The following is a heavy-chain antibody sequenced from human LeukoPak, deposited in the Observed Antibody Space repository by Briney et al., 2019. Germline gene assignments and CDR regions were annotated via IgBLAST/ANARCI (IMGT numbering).Heavy chain of an antibody. J-gene: IGHJ4*02. CDR1: GGSFSGYY. CDR2: INHSGST. V-gene: IGHV4-34*01. CDR3: ARGQPPLLYCSGGSCYSYGFDY. D-gene: IGHD2-15*01. Sequence: SETLSLTCAVYGGSFSGYYWSWIRQPPGKGLEWIGEINHSGSTNYNPSLKSRVTISVDTSKNQFSLKLCSVTAADTAVYYCARGQPPLLYCSGGSCYSYGFDYWGQGTLVTVSS.